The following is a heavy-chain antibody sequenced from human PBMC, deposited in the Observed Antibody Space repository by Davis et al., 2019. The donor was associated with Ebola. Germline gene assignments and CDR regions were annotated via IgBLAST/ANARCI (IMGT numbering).Heavy chain of an antibody. Sequence: MPSETLSLTCTVSGGSISSYYWSWIRQPAGKGLEWIGRIYPSGSTNYNPSLKSRVTMSVDTSKNQFSLKLTSVTAADTAVYYCARTTYYGMDVWGQGTTVTVSS. J-gene: IGHJ6*02. CDR1: GGSISSYY. V-gene: IGHV4-4*07. CDR3: ARTTYYGMDV. D-gene: IGHD1-14*01. CDR2: IYPSGST.